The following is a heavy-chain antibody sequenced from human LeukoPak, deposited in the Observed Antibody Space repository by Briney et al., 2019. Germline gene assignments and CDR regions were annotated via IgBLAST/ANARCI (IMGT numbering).Heavy chain of an antibody. CDR3: AKDRVTDSRGYTNEHYFDY. J-gene: IGHJ4*02. V-gene: IGHV3-23*01. CDR1: GFTFSSYA. Sequence: GGSLRLSCAASGFTFSSYAMSWVRQAPGKGLEWASTISGSDGSTYYADSVKGRFTVSRDNSKSTLYLQMNSLMAEDTAVYYCAKDRVTDSRGYTNEHYFDYWGQGTLVTVSS. CDR2: ISGSDGST. D-gene: IGHD3-22*01.